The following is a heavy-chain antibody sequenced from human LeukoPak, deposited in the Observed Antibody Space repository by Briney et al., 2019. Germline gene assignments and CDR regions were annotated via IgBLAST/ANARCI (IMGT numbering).Heavy chain of an antibody. CDR3: AKAGYSSSWPFDS. J-gene: IGHJ4*02. D-gene: IGHD6-13*01. Sequence: GGSLRLSCAASGFTFSSYGMSWVRQAPGKGLEWVSALSGSGSTTYYADSVKGRFTSSRDNSKNTVFLQMNSLRVEDTAVYYCAKAGYSSSWPFDSWGQGTQVTVSS. V-gene: IGHV3-23*01. CDR2: LSGSGSTT. CDR1: GFTFSSYG.